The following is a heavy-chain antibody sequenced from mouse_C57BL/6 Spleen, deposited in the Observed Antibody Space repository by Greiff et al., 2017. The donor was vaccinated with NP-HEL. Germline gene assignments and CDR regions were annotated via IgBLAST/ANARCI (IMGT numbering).Heavy chain of an antibody. Sequence: EVKLMESGGGLVQPGGSLSLSCAASGFTFTDYYMSWVRQPPGKALEWLGFVRNKANGYTTEYSASVKGRFTISRDNSQSILYLQMNALRAEDSATYYCARTRASIYYAMDYWGQGTSVTVSS. V-gene: IGHV7-3*01. J-gene: IGHJ4*01. CDR2: VRNKANGYTT. D-gene: IGHD6-1*01. CDR3: ARTRASIYYAMDY. CDR1: GFTFTDYY.